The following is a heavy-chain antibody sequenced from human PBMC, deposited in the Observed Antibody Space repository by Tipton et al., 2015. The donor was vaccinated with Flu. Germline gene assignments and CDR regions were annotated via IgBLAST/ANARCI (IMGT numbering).Heavy chain of an antibody. J-gene: IGHJ4*02. D-gene: IGHD3-10*01. CDR2: VSHGGST. V-gene: IGHV4-34*01. Sequence: LRLSCAVSGGSFVEYSWTWIRQPPGKGLEWIGEVSHGGSTNYNPSLKSRVTMSVDASKNILSRKLGSGTAADTAIYYCAGGPTVRRALTIGRSGRWKNTKGLDYWGQGTQVIVSS. CDR3: AGGPTVRRALTIGRSGRWKNTKGLDY. CDR1: GGSFVEYS.